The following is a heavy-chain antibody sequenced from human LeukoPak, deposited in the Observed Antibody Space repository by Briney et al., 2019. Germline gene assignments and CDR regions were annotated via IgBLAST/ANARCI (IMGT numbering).Heavy chain of an antibody. V-gene: IGHV4-34*01. J-gene: IGHJ5*02. CDR3: ARAGVVWFDP. CDR1: GGSFSGCY. CDR2: INHSGST. D-gene: IGHD3-3*01. Sequence: SETLSLTCAVYGGSFSGCYWSWIRQPPGKGLEWIGEINHSGSTNYNPSLKSRVTISVDTSKNQFSLKLSSVTAADTAVYYCARAGVVWFDPWGQGTLVTVSS.